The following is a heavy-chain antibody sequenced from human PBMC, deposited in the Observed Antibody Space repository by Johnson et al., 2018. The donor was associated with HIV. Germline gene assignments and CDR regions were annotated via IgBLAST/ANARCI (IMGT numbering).Heavy chain of an antibody. J-gene: IGHJ3*02. Sequence: QVQLVESGGGLVQPGRSLRLSCAASGFTFSSYAMHWVRQAPGKGLEWVAVISYDGSNKYYADSVKGRFTISRDNSKNTLYLQMNSLRAEDTAVYYCAKDRGELLSPDAFDIWGQGTMVTVSS. CDR3: AKDRGELLSPDAFDI. CDR2: ISYDGSNK. CDR1: GFTFSSYA. V-gene: IGHV3-30*04. D-gene: IGHD1-26*01.